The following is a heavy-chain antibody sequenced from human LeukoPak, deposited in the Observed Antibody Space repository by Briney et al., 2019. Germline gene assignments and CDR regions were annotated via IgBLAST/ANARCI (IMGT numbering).Heavy chain of an antibody. CDR1: GYTFTGYY. CDR2: INPNNGGT. J-gene: IGHJ5*02. CDR3: ARAAQQLVQYNWFDP. Sequence: GASVKVSCKASGYTFTGYYIHWVRQAPGQRLEWMGWINPNNGGTHYAQKLQGRVTLTRDTSISTVYMELSRLRSDDTAVYYCARAAQQLVQYNWFDPWGQGTLVTVSS. D-gene: IGHD6-13*01. V-gene: IGHV1-2*02.